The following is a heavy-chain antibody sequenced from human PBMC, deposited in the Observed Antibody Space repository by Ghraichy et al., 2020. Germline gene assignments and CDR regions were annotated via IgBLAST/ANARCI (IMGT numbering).Heavy chain of an antibody. D-gene: IGHD2-2*01. J-gene: IGHJ4*02. CDR3: ARLEGYCSSTSCPPTAD. V-gene: IGHV4-39*07. CDR2: IYYSGST. CDR1: GGSISSSSYY. Sequence: SETLSLTCTVSGGSISSSSYYWGWIRQPPGKGLEWIGSIYYSGSTYYNPSLKSRVTISVDTSKNQFSLKLSSVTAADTAVYYCARLEGYCSSTSCPPTADWGQGTLVTVSS.